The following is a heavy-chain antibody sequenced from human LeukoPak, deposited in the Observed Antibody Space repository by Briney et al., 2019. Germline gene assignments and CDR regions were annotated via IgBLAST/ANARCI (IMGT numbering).Heavy chain of an antibody. CDR1: GYTFTGYY. CDR3: AREFSGPYYYYGMDV. J-gene: IGHJ6*02. D-gene: IGHD2/OR15-2a*01. CDR2: INPNSGGT. V-gene: IGHV1-2*06. Sequence: GASVKVSCKASGYTFTGYYMHWVRQAPGQGLEWMGRINPNSGGTNYAQKFQGRVTMTRDTSISTAYMELSRLRSDDMTVYYCAREFSGPYYYYGMDVWGQGTTVTVSS.